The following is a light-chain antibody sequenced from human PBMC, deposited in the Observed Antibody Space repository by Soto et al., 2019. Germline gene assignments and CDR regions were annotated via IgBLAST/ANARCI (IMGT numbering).Light chain of an antibody. CDR3: QQYNGYSYT. CDR2: DAS. Sequence: DTQMTQSPSTLSASVGDRVTITCRASQSIGTWMAWYQQIPGKAPKLLIFDASTLQSGVPSRFGGSGSGTEFTLTISSLHPDDFATYYCQQYNGYSYTFGQGTKLEI. J-gene: IGKJ2*01. V-gene: IGKV1-5*01. CDR1: QSIGTW.